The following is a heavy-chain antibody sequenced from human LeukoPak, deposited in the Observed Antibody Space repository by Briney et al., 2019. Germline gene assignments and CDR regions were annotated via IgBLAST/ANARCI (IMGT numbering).Heavy chain of an antibody. CDR1: GFSFSDAW. J-gene: IGHJ4*02. D-gene: IGHD6-13*01. V-gene: IGHV3-15*01. Sequence: GGSLRLSCAASGFSFSDAWMSWVRQAPGKGLEWVGRIKSTTDGGTAEHAAPVKGRFTISRDDSKNTLYLQMNSLKTEDTAVYYCTGVSRSSWYDYWGQGTLVTVSS. CDR2: IKSTTDGGTA. CDR3: TGVSRSSWYDY.